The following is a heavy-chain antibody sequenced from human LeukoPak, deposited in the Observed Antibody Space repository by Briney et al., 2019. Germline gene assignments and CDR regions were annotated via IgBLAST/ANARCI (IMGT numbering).Heavy chain of an antibody. CDR2: ISYDGSNK. CDR3: ARPPPTSSGWYFDY. D-gene: IGHD6-19*01. J-gene: IGHJ4*02. Sequence: GGSLRLSCAASGFTFSSYAMHWVLQAPGKGLEWVAVISYDGSNKYYADSVKGRFTISRDNSKNTLYLQMSSLRAEDTAVYYCARPPPTSSGWYFDYWGQGTLVTVSS. V-gene: IGHV3-30*04. CDR1: GFTFSSYA.